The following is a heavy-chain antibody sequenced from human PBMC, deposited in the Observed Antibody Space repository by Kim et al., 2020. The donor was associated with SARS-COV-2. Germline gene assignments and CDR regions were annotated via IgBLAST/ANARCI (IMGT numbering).Heavy chain of an antibody. J-gene: IGHJ4*02. D-gene: IGHD3-3*01. CDR3: ARLPNYDFWSVTDY. V-gene: IGHV5-51*01. Sequence: PSFQGQVTISADKSISTAYLQWSSLKASDTAMYYCARLPNYDFWSVTDYWGQGTLVTVSS.